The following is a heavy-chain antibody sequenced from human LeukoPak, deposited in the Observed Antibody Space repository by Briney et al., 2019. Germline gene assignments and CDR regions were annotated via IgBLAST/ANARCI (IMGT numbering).Heavy chain of an antibody. CDR3: ARDTPDYAYYYYYGMDV. CDR1: GFTVSSYS. V-gene: IGHV3-48*01. D-gene: IGHD3-16*01. CDR2: ISSSSSTI. Sequence: GGPLTLLCAVSGFTVSSYSMNWVRQAPGKGLEWVSYISSSSSTIYYVDSVKGRFNICRDNAKNSLYLQMNSLRAEDPAVYYCARDTPDYAYYYYYGMDVWGQGTTVTVSS. J-gene: IGHJ6*02.